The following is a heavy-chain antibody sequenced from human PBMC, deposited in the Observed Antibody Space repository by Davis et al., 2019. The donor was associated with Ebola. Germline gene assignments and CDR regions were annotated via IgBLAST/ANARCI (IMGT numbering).Heavy chain of an antibody. CDR1: GYSFSSYY. CDR3: ARADFLAAAGYYFDY. J-gene: IGHJ4*02. V-gene: IGHV5-10-1*01. Sequence: KVSCKGSGYSFSSYYITWVRQMPGKGLEWMGRIDPSDSYSNYSPSFQGHVTISIDKSISTAYLQWSSLKASDTAIYFCARADFLAAAGYYFDYWGQGTLVTVSS. CDR2: IDPSDSYS. D-gene: IGHD6-13*01.